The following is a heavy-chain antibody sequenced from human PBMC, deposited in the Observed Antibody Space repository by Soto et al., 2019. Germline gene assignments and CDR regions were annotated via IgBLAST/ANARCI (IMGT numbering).Heavy chain of an antibody. CDR1: GGTFSSYA. CDR2: IIPIFGTA. Sequence: QVQLVQSGAEVKKPGSSVKVSCKASGGTFSSYAISWVRQAPGQGLEWMGGIIPIFGTANYAQKFQGRVTITADESTSTAYMELSSLRSEDTAVYYCASGMGDFGVVILPHATVYYFDYWGQGTLVTVSS. V-gene: IGHV1-69*12. D-gene: IGHD3-3*01. J-gene: IGHJ4*02. CDR3: ASGMGDFGVVILPHATVYYFDY.